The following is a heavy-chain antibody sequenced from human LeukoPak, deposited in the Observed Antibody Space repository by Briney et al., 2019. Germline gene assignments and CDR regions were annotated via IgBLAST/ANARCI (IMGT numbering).Heavy chain of an antibody. CDR2: VSVSVSNT. V-gene: IGHV3-23*01. CDR3: ARRVWCSSTNCRGFDY. J-gene: IGHJ4*02. Sequence: PGGSLRLSCAAPGFTFSSYAMSWVRQAPGKGLEWVSAVSVSVSNTYYADSVKGRFTISRDNSKNTLYLQMNSLRAEDTAVYYCARRVWCSSTNCRGFDYWGQGTPVTVSS. D-gene: IGHD2-2*01. CDR1: GFTFSSYA.